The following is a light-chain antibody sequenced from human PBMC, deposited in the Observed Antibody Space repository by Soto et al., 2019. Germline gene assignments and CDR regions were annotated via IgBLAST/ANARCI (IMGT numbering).Light chain of an antibody. CDR1: RSVSGW. CDR3: QQYETFSGT. J-gene: IGKJ1*01. Sequence: TQSPTNLCLSPGARATLSCRASRSVSGWLAWYQQKPGEAPKLLIYDASALPRGVPSRFSGSGSGTKFTLTIASLQPDDFATYYCQQYETFSGTFGPGTKV. V-gene: IGKV1-5*01. CDR2: DAS.